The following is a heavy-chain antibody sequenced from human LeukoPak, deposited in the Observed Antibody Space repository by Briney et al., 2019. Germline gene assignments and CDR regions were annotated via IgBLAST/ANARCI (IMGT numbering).Heavy chain of an antibody. D-gene: IGHD3-16*02. CDR2: INSDGSGT. V-gene: IGHV3-74*01. CDR3: AREPVYDYVWGSYRYNYFDY. J-gene: IGHJ4*02. CDR1: GFTFSSYW. Sequence: GGSLRLSCAASGFTFSSYWMHWVRQAPGKGLVWVSRINSDGSGTSYADSVKGRFTISRDNAKNTLYLQMNSLRAEDTAVYYCAREPVYDYVWGSYRYNYFDYWGQGTLVTVSS.